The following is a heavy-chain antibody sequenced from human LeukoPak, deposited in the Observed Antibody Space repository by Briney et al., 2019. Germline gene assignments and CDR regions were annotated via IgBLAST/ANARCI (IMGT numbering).Heavy chain of an antibody. V-gene: IGHV4-34*01. CDR1: GESLSGHY. CDR3: ARLKPSY. J-gene: IGHJ4*02. CDR2: INHSGST. Sequence: SETLSLTCAVNGESLSGHYWSWIRQPPGKGLEWIGEINHSGSTSYSPSFKSRVTISIDTSKNQFSLSLSSMTAADTAVYYCARLKPSYWGQGTLVAVSS.